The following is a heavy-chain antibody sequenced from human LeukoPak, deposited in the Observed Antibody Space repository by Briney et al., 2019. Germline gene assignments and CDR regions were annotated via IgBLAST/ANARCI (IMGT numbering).Heavy chain of an antibody. V-gene: IGHV3-21*01. CDR1: GFTFSSYS. CDR3: ARVKVGATGFFDY. J-gene: IGHJ4*02. Sequence: GGSLRLSCAASGFTFSSYSMNWVRQAPGKGLEWVSSISSSSSYIYYADSVKGRFTISRDNAKNSPYLQMNSLRAEDTAVYYCARVKVGATGFFDYWGQGTLVTVSS. CDR2: ISSSSSYI. D-gene: IGHD1-26*01.